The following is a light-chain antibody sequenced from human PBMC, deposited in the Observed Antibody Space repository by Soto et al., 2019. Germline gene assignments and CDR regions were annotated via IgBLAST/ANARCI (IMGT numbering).Light chain of an antibody. CDR3: LQPNTYPFT. V-gene: IGKV1-9*01. CDR1: QGVTSY. Sequence: IQLTQSTSSLSASVGDRVTITCRASQGVTSYLAWYQQKPGKAPKLLIYAASTLQSGVPSRFSGSGSVTDVTLTISSLHHDDFATYYCLQPNTYPFTFGPGTKLEIK. CDR2: AAS. J-gene: IGKJ3*01.